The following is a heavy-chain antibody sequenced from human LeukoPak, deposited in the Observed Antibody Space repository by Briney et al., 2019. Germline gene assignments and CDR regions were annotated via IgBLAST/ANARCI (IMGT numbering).Heavy chain of an antibody. CDR1: GGSISSGSFS. Sequence: PSETLSLTCTVSGGSISSGSFSWGWIRQPPGKGLEWIGSIYYSGSTYYNPSLKSRVTISVDTSKNQFSLKLSSVTAADTAVYYCARLRSDYYDSSGFHDAFDIWGQGTMVTVSS. CDR2: IYYSGST. CDR3: ARLRSDYYDSSGFHDAFDI. D-gene: IGHD3-22*01. J-gene: IGHJ3*02. V-gene: IGHV4-39*01.